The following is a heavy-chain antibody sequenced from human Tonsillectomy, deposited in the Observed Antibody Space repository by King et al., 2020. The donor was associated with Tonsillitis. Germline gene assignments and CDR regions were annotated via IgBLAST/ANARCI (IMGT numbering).Heavy chain of an antibody. Sequence: VQLVESGGALVQPGGSLRLSCAASGFIFRNYWMTWVRQAPGKGLEWVANIRHDGTQKNFVDSVKGRFTISRDNAKNSLHLEMNSLRAEDTAVYYCGRELNFCASGICYDAFDIWGQGTKVTVSS. J-gene: IGHJ3*02. CDR3: GRELNFCASGICYDAFDI. CDR2: IRHDGTQK. CDR1: GFIFRNYW. V-gene: IGHV3-7*03. D-gene: IGHD3-10*01.